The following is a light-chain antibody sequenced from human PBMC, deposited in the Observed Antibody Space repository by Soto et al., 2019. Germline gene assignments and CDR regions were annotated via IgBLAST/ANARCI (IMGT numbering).Light chain of an antibody. Sequence: QSALTQPASVSGSPGQSITISCTGTSSDVGGFNYVSWYQQHPGKAPKLMIYDVSNRPSGVSNRFSGSKSGNTASLTISGFQAEDEADYYCSSYTSISLYVLGTGTKVTVL. CDR3: SSYTSISLYV. CDR1: SSDVGGFNY. CDR2: DVS. V-gene: IGLV2-14*01. J-gene: IGLJ1*01.